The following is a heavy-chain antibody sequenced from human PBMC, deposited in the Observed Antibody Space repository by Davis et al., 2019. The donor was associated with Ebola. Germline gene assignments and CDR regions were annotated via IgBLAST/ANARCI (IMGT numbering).Heavy chain of an antibody. Sequence: ASVKVSCKASGYTFTSYGISWVRQAPGQGLEWMRWISAYNGNTNYAQKLQGRVTMTTDTSTSTAYMELRSLRSDDTAVYYCARTIAATNWFDPWGQGTLVTVSS. CDR3: ARTIAATNWFDP. CDR2: ISAYNGNT. V-gene: IGHV1-18*01. J-gene: IGHJ5*02. D-gene: IGHD6-13*01. CDR1: GYTFTSYG.